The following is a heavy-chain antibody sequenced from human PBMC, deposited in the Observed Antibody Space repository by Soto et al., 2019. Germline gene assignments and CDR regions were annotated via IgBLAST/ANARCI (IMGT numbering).Heavy chain of an antibody. CDR1: GGTFSSSA. CDR3: AMTYNWNYVPYYYYGMDV. CDR2: IIPIFGTA. V-gene: IGHV1-69*13. J-gene: IGHJ6*02. Sequence: SGKVSCKASGGTFSSSAISWVRQAPGQGLEWMGGIIPIFGTANYAQKFQGRVTITADESTSTAYMELSSLRSEDTAVYYCAMTYNWNYVPYYYYGMDVWGQGTTVTVSS. D-gene: IGHD1-7*01.